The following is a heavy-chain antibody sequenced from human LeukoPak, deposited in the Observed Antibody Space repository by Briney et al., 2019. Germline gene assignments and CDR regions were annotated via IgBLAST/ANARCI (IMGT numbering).Heavy chain of an antibody. CDR3: ARGRGYCSDFSCRLDP. Sequence: ASVKVSCKAYGYTFTANALNWVRQSPGQGLEWMGWINTDTGKSTYAQGFTGRFVFSLDTSVSTAYLQISSLEPDDTAIYYCARGRGYCSDFSCRLDPWGQGTLVTVSS. V-gene: IGHV7-4-1*02. CDR1: GYTFTANA. J-gene: IGHJ5*02. D-gene: IGHD2-15*01. CDR2: INTDTGKS.